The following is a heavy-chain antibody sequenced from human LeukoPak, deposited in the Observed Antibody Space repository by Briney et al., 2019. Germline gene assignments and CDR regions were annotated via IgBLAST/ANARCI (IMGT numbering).Heavy chain of an antibody. J-gene: IGHJ4*02. Sequence: GGSLRLSCAASGFSLSSFTMNWVRQAPGKGLEWVSSISSSSSYIYYADSVKGRFTISRDNAKKSLYLQMSSLRAEDTAVHYCAKDEGPSVDGDYFDYWGQGTLVTVSS. CDR2: ISSSSSYI. CDR1: GFSLSSFT. CDR3: AKDEGPSVDGDYFDY. V-gene: IGHV3-21*04. D-gene: IGHD3-10*01.